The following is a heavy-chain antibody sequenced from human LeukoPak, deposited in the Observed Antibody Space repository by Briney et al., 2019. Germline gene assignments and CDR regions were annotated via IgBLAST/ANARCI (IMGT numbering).Heavy chain of an antibody. Sequence: NPSETLSLTCTGSGGSISSYYWSWIRQPAGKGLEWIGRIYTSGSTNYNPSLKSRVTMSVDTSKNQFSLKLSSVTAADTAVYYCASGYSYGVRVDYWGQGTLVTVSS. CDR1: GGSISSYY. CDR3: ASGYSYGVRVDY. V-gene: IGHV4-4*07. CDR2: IYTSGST. D-gene: IGHD5-18*01. J-gene: IGHJ4*02.